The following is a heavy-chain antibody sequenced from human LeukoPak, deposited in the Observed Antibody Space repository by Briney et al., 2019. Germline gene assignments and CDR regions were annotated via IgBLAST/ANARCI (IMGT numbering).Heavy chain of an antibody. CDR1: GGSISSSSYY. V-gene: IGHV4-39*01. D-gene: IGHD6-19*01. Sequence: SETLSLTCTVSGGSISSSSYYWGWIRQPPGKGLEWIGSIYYSGSTYYNPSLKSRVTISVDTAKNQFSLKLSSVTAADTAVYYCARAVSGRFDYWGQGTLVTVSS. J-gene: IGHJ4*02. CDR3: ARAVSGRFDY. CDR2: IYYSGST.